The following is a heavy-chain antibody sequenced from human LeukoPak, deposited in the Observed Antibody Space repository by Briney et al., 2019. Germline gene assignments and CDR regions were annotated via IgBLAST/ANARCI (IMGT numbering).Heavy chain of an antibody. CDR3: ARGGDFWSGYSFDH. V-gene: IGHV1-69*04. CDR2: IIPILGIA. J-gene: IGHJ4*02. D-gene: IGHD3-3*01. CDR1: GYTFTGYY. Sequence: SVKVSCKASGYTFTGYYMHWVRQAPGQGLEWMGRIIPILGIANYAQKFQGRVTITADKSTSTAYMELSSLRSEDTAVYYCARGGDFWSGYSFDHWGQGTLVTVSS.